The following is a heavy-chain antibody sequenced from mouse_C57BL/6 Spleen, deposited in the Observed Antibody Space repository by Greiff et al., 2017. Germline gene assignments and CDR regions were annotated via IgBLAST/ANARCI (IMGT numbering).Heavy chain of an antibody. CDR2: IDPEDGDT. CDR3: TALYGSSFLGYFHV. V-gene: IGHV14-1*01. D-gene: IGHD1-1*01. CDR1: GFNIKDYY. J-gene: IGHJ1*03. Sequence: EVQLQQSGAELVRPGASVKLSCTASGFNIKDYYMHWVKQRPEQGLEWIGRIDPEDGDTEYAPKFQGKATMTADTSSNTAYLQLSSLTSEDTAVYYCTALYGSSFLGYFHVRRTGTTVPVSS.